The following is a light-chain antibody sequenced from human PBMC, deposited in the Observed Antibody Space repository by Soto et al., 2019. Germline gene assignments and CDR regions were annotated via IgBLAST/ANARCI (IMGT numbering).Light chain of an antibody. V-gene: IGKV3-20*01. CDR1: QSVSSSY. CDR2: GAS. CDR3: PQYSRAPRT. J-gene: IGKJ1*01. Sequence: EIVLTQSPGTLSLSPGERATLSCRASQSVSSSYLAWYQQKPGQAPRLLISGASSRATGIPDRFSGSGSGTDFTLTVSRLEPEDFAVYYCPQYSRAPRTFGQGTKV.